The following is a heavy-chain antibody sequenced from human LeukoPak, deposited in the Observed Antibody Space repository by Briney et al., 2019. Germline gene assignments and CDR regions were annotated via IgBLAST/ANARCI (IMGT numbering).Heavy chain of an antibody. CDR3: AKVRGDWDIVVVPAAPYFDS. V-gene: IGHV3-23*01. D-gene: IGHD2-2*01. CDR1: GFTFSSYA. Sequence: GGSLRLSCAASGFTFSSYAMSWVRQAPGKGLEWVSAISDSGSSTYYADSVKGRFTISRDNSKNTVFLQMNSLRAEDTAVYYSAKVRGDWDIVVVPAAPYFDSWGQGTLVTVSS. CDR2: ISDSGSST. J-gene: IGHJ4*02.